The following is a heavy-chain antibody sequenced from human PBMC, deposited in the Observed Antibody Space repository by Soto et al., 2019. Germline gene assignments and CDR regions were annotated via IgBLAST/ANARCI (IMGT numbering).Heavy chain of an antibody. D-gene: IGHD2-15*01. CDR2: IIPIFGTA. Sequence: SVKVSCKASGGTFSSYAISWVRQAPGQGLEWMGAIIPIFGTANYADSVTGRFTISRDNSKNTLYLQMNSLRAEDTAVYSRAIERLPHPPLDYWGQGTMVTVSS. CDR3: AIERLPHPPLDY. J-gene: IGHJ4*02. V-gene: IGHV1-69*05. CDR1: GGTFSSYA.